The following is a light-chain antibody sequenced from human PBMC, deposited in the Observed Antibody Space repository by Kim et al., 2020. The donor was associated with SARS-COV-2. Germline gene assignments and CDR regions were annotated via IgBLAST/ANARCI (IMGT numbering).Light chain of an antibody. CDR1: SYW. CDR2: KTS. J-gene: IGKJ1*01. V-gene: IGKV1-5*03. CDR3: QQYNTYPWT. Sequence: SYWLAWYQQKPGKPPKLLMYKTSTLESGVPSRFSGSGYGTEFTLTISSLQPDDFATYYCQQYNTYPWTFGQGTKVDIK.